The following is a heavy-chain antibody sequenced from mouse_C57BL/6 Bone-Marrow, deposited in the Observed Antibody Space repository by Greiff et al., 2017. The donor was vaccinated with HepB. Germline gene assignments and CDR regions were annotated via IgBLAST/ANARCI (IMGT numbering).Heavy chain of an antibody. V-gene: IGHV1-4*01. J-gene: IGHJ2*01. D-gene: IGHD2-4*01. CDR1: GYTFTSYT. CDR3: AFYDYDYFHY. Sequence: VQLQQSGAELARPGASVKMSCKASGYTFTSYTMHWVKQRPGQGLEWIGYINPSSGYTKYNQKFKDKATLTADKSSSTAYMQLSSLTSEDSAVYYCAFYDYDYFHYWGQGTTLTVSS. CDR2: INPSSGYT.